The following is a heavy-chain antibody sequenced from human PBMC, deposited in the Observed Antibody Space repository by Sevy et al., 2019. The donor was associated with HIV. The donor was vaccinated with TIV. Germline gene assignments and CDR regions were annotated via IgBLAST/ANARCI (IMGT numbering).Heavy chain of an antibody. CDR3: ARDLVGDHCDGDCYPAGHFDY. CDR2: IHASGPA. CDR1: GGSMNTAY. D-gene: IGHD2-21*01. J-gene: IGHJ4*02. V-gene: IGHV4-59*06. Sequence: SETLSLSCTVSGGSMNTAYWSWIQQSRGKGLEWIGYIHASGPAYYNPSLKSRVTLSVDTSKSQFSMRLESVTAADTAVYYWARDLVGDHCDGDCYPAGHFDYWGQGVLVTVSS.